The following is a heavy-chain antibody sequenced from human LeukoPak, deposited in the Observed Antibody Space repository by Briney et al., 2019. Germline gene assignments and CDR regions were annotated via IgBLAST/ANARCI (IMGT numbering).Heavy chain of an antibody. CDR2: IYPSDLDI. V-gene: IGHV5-51*01. Sequence: GESLKISCTGSGYTFKYYWIGWVRQMPGKGLEWMGIIYPSDLDIRYSPSFQGQVTMSVDKSNSIAYLQWNSLKASDTAMYYCAGTHYTSGNGFDIWGQGTMVSISS. CDR1: GYTFKYYW. J-gene: IGHJ3*02. D-gene: IGHD1-26*01. CDR3: AGTHYTSGNGFDI.